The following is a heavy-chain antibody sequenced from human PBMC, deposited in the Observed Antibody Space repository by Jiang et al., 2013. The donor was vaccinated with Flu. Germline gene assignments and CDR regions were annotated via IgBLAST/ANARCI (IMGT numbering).Heavy chain of an antibody. D-gene: IGHD5-18*01. V-gene: IGHV1-69*01. Sequence: SGAEVKKPGSLVKVSCKASGDTFSNSVIAWVRQAPGQGLEWMGGVIPIYGTANYAEKLQGRVTITADASTNTGYMELRSLRSEDTAVYYCARGNNYGMGYYYYAMDIWGNGTTVTVSS. CDR2: VIPIYGTA. J-gene: IGHJ6*04. CDR3: ARGNNYGMGYYYYAMDI. CDR1: GDTFSNSV.